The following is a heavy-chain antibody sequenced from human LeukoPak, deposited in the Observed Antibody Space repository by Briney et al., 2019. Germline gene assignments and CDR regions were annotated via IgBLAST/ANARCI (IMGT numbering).Heavy chain of an antibody. CDR1: GGSISSYY. CDR2: IYYSGST. V-gene: IGHV4-59*01. J-gene: IGHJ3*02. D-gene: IGHD6-13*01. Sequence: PSETLSLTCTVSGGSISSYYWSWIRQPPGKGLEWIGYIYYSGSTNYNPSLKSRVTISVDTSKNQFSLKLSSVTAADTAVYYCARVYNGYSSSGSAFDIWGQGTMVTVSS. CDR3: ARVYNGYSSSGSAFDI.